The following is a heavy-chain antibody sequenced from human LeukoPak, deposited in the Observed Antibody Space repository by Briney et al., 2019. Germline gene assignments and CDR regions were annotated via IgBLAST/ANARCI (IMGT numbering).Heavy chain of an antibody. CDR1: GGSISSSSYY. D-gene: IGHD2-15*01. CDR3: ARAEIVVVVAANAFDI. Sequence: SETLSLTCIVSGGSISSSSYYWGWMRQPPGKGLEWIGSIQPPGKGLEWIGSLYYSGSIYYNPSLKSRVTISVDKSKNQFSLKLSSVTAADTAVYYCARAEIVVVVAANAFDIWGQGTMVTVSS. J-gene: IGHJ3*02. V-gene: IGHV4-39*07. CDR2: LYYSGSI.